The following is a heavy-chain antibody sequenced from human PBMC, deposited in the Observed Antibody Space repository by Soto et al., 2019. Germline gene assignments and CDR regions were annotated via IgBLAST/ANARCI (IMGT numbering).Heavy chain of an antibody. CDR1: GFTFSSYN. CDR2: ISSSSSTI. D-gene: IGHD4-17*01. J-gene: IGHJ4*02. CDR3: ARNGDYGQFDY. Sequence: GGSLRLSCAASGFTFSSYNMNWVRQAPGKGLEWVSYISSSSSTIYYADSVKGRFTISRDNAKNSLYLQMNSLRAEDTAVYYCARNGDYGQFDYWGQGTLVTVSS. V-gene: IGHV3-48*01.